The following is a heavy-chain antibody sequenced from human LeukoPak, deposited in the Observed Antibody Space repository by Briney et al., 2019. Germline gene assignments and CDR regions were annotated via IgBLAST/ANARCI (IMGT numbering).Heavy chain of an antibody. D-gene: IGHD3-3*01. CDR1: GVTFSSYW. CDR3: ASSISIFGVVIGQVDY. J-gene: IGHJ4*02. V-gene: IGHV3-7*01. CDR2: IKQDGSEK. Sequence: GGSLRLSCAASGVTFSSYWMSWVRQAPGKGLEWVANIKQDGSEKYYVDSVKGRFTISRDNAKSSLYLQMNSLRVEDTAVYYCASSISIFGVVIGQVDYWGQGTLVTVSS.